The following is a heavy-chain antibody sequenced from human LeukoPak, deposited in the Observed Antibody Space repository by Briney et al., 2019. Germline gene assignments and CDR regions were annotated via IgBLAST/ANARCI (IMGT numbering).Heavy chain of an antibody. CDR3: ARWESESDRGDFQH. D-gene: IGHD1-26*01. V-gene: IGHV4-38-2*02. CDR1: GYSLSSGYY. Sequence: PSETLSLTCTVSGYSLSSGYYWGWIRQPPGKGLEWIGSVDHSGGTYYNPSLRSRVSISVDTSKNQFSLKLSSVTAADTAVYYCARWESESDRGDFQHWGQGTLVTVSS. J-gene: IGHJ1*01. CDR2: VDHSGGT.